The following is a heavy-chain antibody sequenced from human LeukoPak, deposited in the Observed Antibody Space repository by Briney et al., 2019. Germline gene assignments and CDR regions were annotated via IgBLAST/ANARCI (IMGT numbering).Heavy chain of an antibody. CDR3: ARAAELLWFGELLN. J-gene: IGHJ4*02. V-gene: IGHV3-20*04. CDR2: INWNGGST. D-gene: IGHD3-10*01. CDR1: GFTFDDYG. Sequence: GGSLRLSCAASGFTFDDYGMSWVRQAPGKGLEWVSGINWNGGSTGYADSVKGRFTISRDNAKNSLYLQMNSLRAEDTALYYCARAAELLWFGELLNWGQGTLVTVSS.